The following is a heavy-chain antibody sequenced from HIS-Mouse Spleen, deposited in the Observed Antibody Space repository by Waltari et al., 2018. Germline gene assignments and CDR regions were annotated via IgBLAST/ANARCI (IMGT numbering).Heavy chain of an antibody. CDR3: ARGGSGWYYVDY. V-gene: IGHV1-8*01. Sequence: QVQLVQSGAEVKKPGASVKVSCKASGYTFTSYDINWVRQATGQGIEWMGWMNPTSGNTGYAQEFQDRVTVTRNTSISTAYMELSSLRSEDTAVYYCARGGSGWYYVDYWGQGTLVTVSS. CDR1: GYTFTSYD. CDR2: MNPTSGNT. D-gene: IGHD6-19*01. J-gene: IGHJ4*02.